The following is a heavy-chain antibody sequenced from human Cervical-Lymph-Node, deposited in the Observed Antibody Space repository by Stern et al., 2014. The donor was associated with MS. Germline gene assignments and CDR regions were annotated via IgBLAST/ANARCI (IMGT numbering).Heavy chain of an antibody. Sequence: MQLVESGGGVVQPGRSLRLSCAASGFTFSYHAMHWVRQAPGKGLEWVAVISYAGSDKNDADSVKGRFTISRDNSRNTLYLQMNSLRVDDTAVYYCARGGAVATSDYYFDYWGQGILVTVSS. V-gene: IGHV3-30*01. CDR1: GFTFSYHA. J-gene: IGHJ4*02. CDR3: ARGGAVATSDYYFDY. CDR2: ISYAGSDK. D-gene: IGHD5-12*01.